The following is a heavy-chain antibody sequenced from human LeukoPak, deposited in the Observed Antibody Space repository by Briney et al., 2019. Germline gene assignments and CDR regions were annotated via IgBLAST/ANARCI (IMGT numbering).Heavy chain of an antibody. J-gene: IGHJ4*02. Sequence: GGSLRLSCAASGFTFAAHSMNWVRQAPGKGLEWVAVISYDGSNKYYADSVKGRFTISRDNAKNSLYLQMNSLRAEDTAVYYCARNQRRLDYWGQGTLVTVSS. CDR1: GFTFAAHS. CDR2: ISYDGSNK. V-gene: IGHV3-30*03. CDR3: ARNQRRLDY. D-gene: IGHD1-14*01.